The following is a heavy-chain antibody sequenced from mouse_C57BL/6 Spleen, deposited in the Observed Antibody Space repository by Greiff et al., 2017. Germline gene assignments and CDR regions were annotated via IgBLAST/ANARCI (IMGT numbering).Heavy chain of an antibody. CDR2: IYPSDSET. Sequence: QVQLQQPGAELVRPGSSVKLSCKASGYTFTSYWMDWVKQRPGQGLEWIGNIYPSDSETHYNQKFKDKATLTVDKSSSTAYMQLSSLTSEDSAVYYCARGVLRYPRENYFDYWGQGTTLTVSS. V-gene: IGHV1-61*01. D-gene: IGHD1-1*01. J-gene: IGHJ2*01. CDR3: ARGVLRYPRENYFDY. CDR1: GYTFTSYW.